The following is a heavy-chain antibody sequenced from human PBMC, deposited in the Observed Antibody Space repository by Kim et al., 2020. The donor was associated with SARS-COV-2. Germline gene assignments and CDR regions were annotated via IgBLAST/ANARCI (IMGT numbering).Heavy chain of an antibody. CDR2: IDPSDSYT. V-gene: IGHV5-10-1*01. D-gene: IGHD3-10*01. CDR3: ALQGVYGSGSPRLVDY. CDR1: GYSFTSYW. J-gene: IGHJ4*02. Sequence: GESLKISCKGSGYSFTSYWISWVRQMPGKGLEWMGRIDPSDSYTNYSPSFQGHVTISADKSISTAYLQWSSLKASDTAMYYCALQGVYGSGSPRLVDYWGQGTLVTVSS.